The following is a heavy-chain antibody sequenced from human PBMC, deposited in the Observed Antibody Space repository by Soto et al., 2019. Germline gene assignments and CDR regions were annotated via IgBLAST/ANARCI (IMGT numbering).Heavy chain of an antibody. CDR1: GGSISSYY. J-gene: IGHJ5*02. V-gene: IGHV4-59*08. CDR3: ARGTIAARPRWFDP. CDR2: IYYSGST. Sequence: TSETLSLTCTVSGGSISSYYWSWIRQPPGKGLEWIGYIYYSGSTNYNPSLKSRVTISVDTSKNQFSLKLSSVTAADTAVYYCARGTIAARPRWFDPWGQGTLVTVSS. D-gene: IGHD6-6*01.